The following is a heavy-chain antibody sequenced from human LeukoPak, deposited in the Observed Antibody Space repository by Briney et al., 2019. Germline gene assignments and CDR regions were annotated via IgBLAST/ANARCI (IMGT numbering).Heavy chain of an antibody. Sequence: PSETLSLTCTVSGGSISSSSYYWGWIRQPPGKGLEWIGSIYYSGSTYYNPSLKSRVTISVDTSQNQFSLKLSSVTAADTAVYYCARDYDSSGYYYGLDYWCQGTLVTVSP. V-gene: IGHV4-39*02. CDR3: ARDYDSSGYYYGLDY. CDR1: GGSISSSSYY. D-gene: IGHD3-22*01. CDR2: IYYSGST. J-gene: IGHJ4*02.